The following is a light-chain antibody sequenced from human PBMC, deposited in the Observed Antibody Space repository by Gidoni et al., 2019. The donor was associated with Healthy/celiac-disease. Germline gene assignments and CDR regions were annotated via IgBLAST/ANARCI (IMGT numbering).Light chain of an antibody. Sequence: EIQMTQSSSSLSASVGDRVTIPCRANQSISSYLNWYQQKPGKAPKLLIYAASSLKSGVPSRFSGSGSGTDFTLTISSLQPEYFATYYCQQSYSTPLTFGGGTKVEIK. CDR3: QQSYSTPLT. CDR1: QSISSY. J-gene: IGKJ4*01. CDR2: AAS. V-gene: IGKV1-39*01.